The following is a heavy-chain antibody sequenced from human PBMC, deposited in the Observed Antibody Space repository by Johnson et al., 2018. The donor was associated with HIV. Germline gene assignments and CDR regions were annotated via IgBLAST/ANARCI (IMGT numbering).Heavy chain of an antibody. CDR3: ARDRGQYTDSSRGDI. J-gene: IGHJ3*02. D-gene: IGHD6-13*01. CDR2: IKQDGSEK. Sequence: VQVVESGGGLVQPGGSLRLSCAASGFTFSSYWMSWVRQAPGKGLEWVANIKQDGSEKYYVDSVKSRFTISRDNAKNSLYLQMNSLRAEDTAVYYCARDRGQYTDSSRGDIWGQGTMVTVSS. CDR1: GFTFSSYW. V-gene: IGHV3-7*05.